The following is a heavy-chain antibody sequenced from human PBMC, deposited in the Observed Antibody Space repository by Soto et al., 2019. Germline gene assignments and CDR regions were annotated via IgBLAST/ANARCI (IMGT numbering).Heavy chain of an antibody. CDR1: GGSISSYY. CDR3: SSEEAGGLRFDY. V-gene: IGHV4-59*01. D-gene: IGHD2-15*01. J-gene: IGHJ4*02. CDR2: IYYSGST. Sequence: SETLSLTCTVSGGSISSYYWSWVRQPPGKGLQWIGYIYYSGSTYYNPSLKGRPTISADTSKNQFSLRLTSVTAADTAVYFCSSEEAGGLRFDYWCQGTFDTVSA.